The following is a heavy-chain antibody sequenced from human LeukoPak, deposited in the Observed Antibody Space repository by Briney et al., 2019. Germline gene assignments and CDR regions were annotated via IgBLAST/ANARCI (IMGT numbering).Heavy chain of an antibody. Sequence: GGSLRLSCAASGFTFSSYTINWVRQPPGKGLEWVSSISSSSNYIYYADSVKGRFTISRDNAKNSLYLQMNSLRAEDTALYYCAKDKYSSGWYDYYYGMDVWGQGTTVTVSS. CDR1: GFTFSSYT. D-gene: IGHD6-19*01. CDR3: AKDKYSSGWYDYYYGMDV. J-gene: IGHJ6*02. V-gene: IGHV3-21*04. CDR2: ISSSSNYI.